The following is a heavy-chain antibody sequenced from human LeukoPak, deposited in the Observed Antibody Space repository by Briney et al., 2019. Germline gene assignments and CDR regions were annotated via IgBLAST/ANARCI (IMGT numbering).Heavy chain of an antibody. CDR2: ISSSATTI. CDR1: GFTFSNAW. J-gene: IGHJ4*02. CDR3: TREGAGGDRDY. V-gene: IGHV3-48*04. Sequence: GGSLRLSCAGSGFTFSNAWMIWVRQAPGKGLEWVSYISSSATTIYYADSVKGRFSISRDNAKNSLYLQMNSLRADDTAVYYCTREGAGGDRDYWGQGTLVTVSS. D-gene: IGHD4-17*01.